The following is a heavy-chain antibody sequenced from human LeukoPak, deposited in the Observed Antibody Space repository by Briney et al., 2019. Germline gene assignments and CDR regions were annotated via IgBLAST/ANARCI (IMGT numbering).Heavy chain of an antibody. CDR3: ARMLTYYYGPNWFDP. CDR2: IYSGGST. Sequence: GGSLRLSCAASGFTVSSNYMSWVRQAPGKGLEWVSVIYSGGSTYYADSVKGRFTISRDNSKNTLYLQMNSLRSEDTAVYYCARMLTYYYGPNWFDPWGQGTLVTVSS. J-gene: IGHJ5*02. CDR1: GFTVSSNY. D-gene: IGHD3-10*01. V-gene: IGHV3-53*05.